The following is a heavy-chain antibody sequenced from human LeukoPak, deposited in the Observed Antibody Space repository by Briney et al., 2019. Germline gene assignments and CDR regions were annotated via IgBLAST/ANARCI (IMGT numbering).Heavy chain of an antibody. CDR2: ISGSGGST. CDR3: ARHGNGYAYSYYYMDV. CDR1: GFTFSSYA. Sequence: GGSLRLSCAASGFTFSSYAMSWVRQAPGKGLEWVSAISGSGGSTYYADSVKGRFTISRDNSKNTLYLQMNSLRAEDTAVYYCARHGNGYAYSYYYMDVWDKGTTVTVSS. J-gene: IGHJ6*03. V-gene: IGHV3-23*01. D-gene: IGHD5-18*01.